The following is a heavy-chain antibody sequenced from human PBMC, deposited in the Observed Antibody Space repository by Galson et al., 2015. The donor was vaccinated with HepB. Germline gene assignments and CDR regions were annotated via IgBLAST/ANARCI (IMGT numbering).Heavy chain of an antibody. CDR2: ISWNRGSI. D-gene: IGHD3-3*01. CDR1: GFTFDDYA. CDR3: VKSLDYDFWSGYDY. Sequence: SLRLSCAASGFTFDDYAMHWVRQAPGKGLEWVSGISWNRGSIGYGDSVKGRFTISRDNAKNSLYLQMNSLRAEDTALYYCVKSLDYDFWSGYDYWGQGTLVTVSS. J-gene: IGHJ4*02. V-gene: IGHV3-9*01.